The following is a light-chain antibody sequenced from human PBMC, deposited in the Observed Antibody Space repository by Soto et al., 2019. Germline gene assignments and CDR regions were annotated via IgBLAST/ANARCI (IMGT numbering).Light chain of an antibody. V-gene: IGKV3-11*01. J-gene: IGKJ4*01. CDR3: RHRANWPIT. CDR1: QSVRNH. Sequence: EIVLTQSPATLSLSPGERATLSCRASQSVRNHLVWYQQKPGQAPRLLIYDASNSATGIPARFSGSGSGTEFTLPISSLEPEEFAIYYCRHRANWPITFGGGTKVEIK. CDR2: DAS.